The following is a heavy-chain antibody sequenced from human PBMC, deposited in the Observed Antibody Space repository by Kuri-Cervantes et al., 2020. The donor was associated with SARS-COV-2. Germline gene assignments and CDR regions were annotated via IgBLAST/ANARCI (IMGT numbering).Heavy chain of an antibody. CDR2: IIPIFGTA. CDR3: ARLDYGGNYYYGMDV. Sequence: SVKVSCKASGGTFSSYAISWVRQAPGQGLEWMGGIIPIFGTANYAQKFQGRVTITADKSTSTAYMELSSMRSEDTAVYYCARLDYGGNYYYGMDVWGQGTTVT. V-gene: IGHV1-69*06. J-gene: IGHJ6*01. D-gene: IGHD4-23*01. CDR1: GGTFSSYA.